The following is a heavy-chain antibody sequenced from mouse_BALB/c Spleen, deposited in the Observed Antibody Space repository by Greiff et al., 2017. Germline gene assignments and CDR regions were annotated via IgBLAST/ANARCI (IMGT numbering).Heavy chain of an antibody. J-gene: IGHJ2*01. V-gene: IGHV5-6-4*01. CDR2: ISSGGSYT. CDR1: GFTFSSYT. Sequence: EVHLVESGGGLVKPGGSLKLSCAASGFTFSSYTMSWVRQTPEKRLEWVATISSGGSYTYYPDSVKGRFTISRDNAKNTLYLQMSSLKSEDTAMYYCTRDRNGTGYFDYWGQGTTLTVSS. D-gene: IGHD4-1*01. CDR3: TRDRNGTGYFDY.